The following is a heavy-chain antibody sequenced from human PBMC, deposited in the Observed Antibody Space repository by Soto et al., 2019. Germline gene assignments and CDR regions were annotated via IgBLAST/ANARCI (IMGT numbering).Heavy chain of an antibody. Sequence: EVQLLESGGGLIHPGGSLRLSCAGSGFTFSDYGMSWVRQAPGKGLEWVSGITWGGSAYYAESVRGRFIISRDRSKNTLYVQMNSLRAEDTAIYYCAKEKTSSTYDGLDVWGQGTQVTVSS. CDR3: AKEKTSSTYDGLDV. J-gene: IGHJ6*02. CDR1: GFTFSDYG. CDR2: ITWGGSA. V-gene: IGHV3-23*01.